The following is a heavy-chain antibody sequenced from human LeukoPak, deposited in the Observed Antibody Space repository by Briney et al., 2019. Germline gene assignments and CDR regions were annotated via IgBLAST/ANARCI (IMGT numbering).Heavy chain of an antibody. CDR3: ARDGVLRYNP. Sequence: GASVKVSCKASGGTFSSYAISWVRQAPGQGLEWMGGIIPIFGTANYAQKFQGRVTITADESTSTAYMELSSLRSEDTAMYYCARDGVLRYNPWGQGTLVTVSS. CDR2: IIPIFGTA. D-gene: IGHD3-9*01. V-gene: IGHV1-69*01. CDR1: GGTFSSYA. J-gene: IGHJ5*02.